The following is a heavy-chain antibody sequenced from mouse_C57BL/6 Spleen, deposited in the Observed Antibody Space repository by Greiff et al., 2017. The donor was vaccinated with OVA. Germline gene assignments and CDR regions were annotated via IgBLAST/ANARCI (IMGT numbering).Heavy chain of an antibody. CDR3: AREGPFAY. Sequence: QVQLKESGAELVRPGTSVKVSCKASGYAFTNYLIEWVKQRPGQGLEWIGVINPGSGGTNYNEKFKGKATLTADKSSSTAYMQLSSLTSEDSAVYFCAREGPFAYWGQGTLVTVSA. CDR2: INPGSGGT. CDR1: GYAFTNYL. J-gene: IGHJ3*01. V-gene: IGHV1-54*01.